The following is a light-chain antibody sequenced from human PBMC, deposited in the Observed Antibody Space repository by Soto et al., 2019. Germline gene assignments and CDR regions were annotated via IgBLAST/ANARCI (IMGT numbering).Light chain of an antibody. J-gene: IGKJ3*01. CDR3: QQYGGSPRFT. V-gene: IGKV3-20*01. Sequence: EVVLTQSPGLLSLSPGERATLSCRASQSVTSSYLAWYQQKSGQAPRLLIYATSTRATGIPDRFSGSGSGTDFTLTISRLEPEDFAVYYCQQYGGSPRFTFGSGTKVDIK. CDR2: ATS. CDR1: QSVTSSY.